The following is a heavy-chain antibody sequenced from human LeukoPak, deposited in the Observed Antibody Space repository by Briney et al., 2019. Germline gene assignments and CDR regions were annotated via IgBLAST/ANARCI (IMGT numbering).Heavy chain of an antibody. CDR3: ARASRTGLGIGSFDY. CDR1: GGSISSYY. V-gene: IGHV4-59*08. D-gene: IGHD7-27*01. J-gene: IGHJ4*02. Sequence: MSSETLSLTCTVSGGSISSYYWSWIRQPPGKGLEWIGYIYYSGSTNYNPSLKSRVTISVDTSKNQFSLKLSSVTAADTAVYYCARASRTGLGIGSFDYCGQGTLVTVSS. CDR2: IYYSGST.